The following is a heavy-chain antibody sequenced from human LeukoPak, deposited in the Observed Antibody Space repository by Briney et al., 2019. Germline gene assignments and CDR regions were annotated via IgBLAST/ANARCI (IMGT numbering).Heavy chain of an antibody. CDR1: GGSISSHY. CDR3: ARDPTTVTKGFDI. J-gene: IGHJ3*02. CDR2: ISYSGST. D-gene: IGHD4-17*01. V-gene: IGHV4-59*11. Sequence: SETLTLTCTVSGGSISSHYWTWIRQSPGKGLEWIGYISYSGSTNYNPSLKSRVTLSVDTSKNQFSLKLRSVTAADTAVYYCARDPTTVTKGFDIWGQGIMVTVSS.